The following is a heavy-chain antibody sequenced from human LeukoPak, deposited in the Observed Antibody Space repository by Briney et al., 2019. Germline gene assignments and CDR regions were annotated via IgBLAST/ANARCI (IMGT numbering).Heavy chain of an antibody. V-gene: IGHV3-48*04. Sequence: GGSLRLSCAASGFTVSSNYMSWVRQAPGKGLEWVSYISGSSSTIYYADSVKGRFTISRDNAKNSLYLQMNSLRAEDTAVYYCARDEGLWFGELLKNWGQGTLVTVSS. D-gene: IGHD3-10*01. CDR3: ARDEGLWFGELLKN. CDR1: GFTVSSNY. J-gene: IGHJ4*02. CDR2: ISGSSSTI.